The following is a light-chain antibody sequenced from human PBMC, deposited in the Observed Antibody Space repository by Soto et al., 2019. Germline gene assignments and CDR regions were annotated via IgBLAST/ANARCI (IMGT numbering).Light chain of an antibody. V-gene: IGLV2-14*01. CDR1: SSDVGAYNY. Sequence: QSALTQPASVSWSPGQSITISCTGTSSDVGAYNYVSWYQQHPAKVPKLMIYDVSNRPSGVSDRFSGSKSGNTASLTISGLQAEDEADYYCYSYTSSSTYVFGTGTKVTVL. CDR2: DVS. J-gene: IGLJ1*01. CDR3: YSYTSSSTYV.